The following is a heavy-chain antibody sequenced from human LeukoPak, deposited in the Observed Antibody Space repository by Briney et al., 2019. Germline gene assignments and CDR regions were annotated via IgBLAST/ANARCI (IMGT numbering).Heavy chain of an antibody. CDR1: VGSISSGDYY. J-gene: IGHJ6*03. D-gene: IGHD6-6*01. CDR2: IYYSGST. CDR3: VSVLYYYYYMDV. V-gene: IGHV4-30-4*01. Sequence: SQTLSLTCTVSVGSISSGDYYWSWIRQPPGKGLEWIGYIYYSGSTYYNPSLKSRVTISVDTSKNQFSLKLSSVTAADTAVYYCVSVLYYYYYMDVWGKGTTVTVSS.